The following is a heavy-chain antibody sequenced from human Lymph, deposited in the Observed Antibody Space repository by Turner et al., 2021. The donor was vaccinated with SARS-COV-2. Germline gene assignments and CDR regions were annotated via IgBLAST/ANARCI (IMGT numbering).Heavy chain of an antibody. D-gene: IGHD2-2*02. CDR2: ISGYNGYT. J-gene: IGHJ6*02. Sequence: QVKLVKSGAEVKKSGASVKVSCRGYGYTCSSNGPSWVRQAPGQGLECVGWISGYNGYTNDAQKLQGRVTMTTDTSTITAYMELRSLRSDDTAVYYCAREGYFSSTSCYRGQYYYYGMDVWGQGTTVTVSS. CDR1: GYTCSSNG. CDR3: AREGYFSSTSCYRGQYYYYGMDV. V-gene: IGHV1-18*04.